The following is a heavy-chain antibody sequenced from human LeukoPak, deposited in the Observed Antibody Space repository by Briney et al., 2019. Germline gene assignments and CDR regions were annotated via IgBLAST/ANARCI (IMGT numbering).Heavy chain of an antibody. CDR2: ISGSGGST. V-gene: IGHV3-23*01. CDR3: AKDVYSSNWYYFDY. J-gene: IGHJ4*02. D-gene: IGHD6-13*01. Sequence: PGGSLRLSCAASGFTFSGYAMTWVRQAPGKGLEWVSGISGSGGSTYYADSVKGRFTISRDNSKNTLYLQMNSLRAEDTAVYYCAKDVYSSNWYYFDYWGQGTLVTVSS. CDR1: GFTFSGYA.